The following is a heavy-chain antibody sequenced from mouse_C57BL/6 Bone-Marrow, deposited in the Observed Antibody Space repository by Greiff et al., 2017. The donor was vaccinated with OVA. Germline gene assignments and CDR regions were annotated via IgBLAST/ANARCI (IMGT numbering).Heavy chain of an antibody. CDR1: GYTFTSYW. CDR3: ASYYGSSPHWYFDV. V-gene: IGHV1-69*01. D-gene: IGHD1-1*01. J-gene: IGHJ1*03. CDR2: IDPSDSYT. Sequence: VQLQQSGPELVKPGASVKLSCKASGYTFTSYWMHWVKQRPGQGLEWIGEIDPSDSYTNYNQKFKGKSTLTVDKSSSTAYMQLSSLTSEDSAVYYCASYYGSSPHWYFDVWGTGTTVTVSS.